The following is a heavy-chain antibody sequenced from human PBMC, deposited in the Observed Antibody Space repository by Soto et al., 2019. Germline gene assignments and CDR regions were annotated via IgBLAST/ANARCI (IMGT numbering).Heavy chain of an antibody. CDR3: ARVTVGDSFYI. V-gene: IGHV4-39*01. CDR2: IYYSGST. Sequence: QLQLQESGPGLVKPSEPLSLTCTVSGGSITSSSYYWGWIRQPQGKGLEWIGSIYYSGSTYYNPSLKSRVTLSVDTSKNQFSLKLGSVTSVNTAVYYCARVTVGDSFYIWGQGTMVTVSS. CDR1: GGSITSSSYY. J-gene: IGHJ3*02. D-gene: IGHD4-4*01.